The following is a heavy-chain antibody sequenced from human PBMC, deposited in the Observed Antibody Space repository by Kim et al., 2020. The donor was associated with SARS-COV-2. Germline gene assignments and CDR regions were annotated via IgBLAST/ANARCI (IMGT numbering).Heavy chain of an antibody. CDR3: AREGGFLEWVLSPFVY. CDR1: GYTFTNYG. D-gene: IGHD3-3*01. V-gene: IGHV1-18*01. J-gene: IGHJ4*02. Sequence: ASVKVSCKASGYTFTNYGLSWVRQAPGQGLEWMGWISAYNGNPNYAQNLQGRVIMTIDTSISTAYMELRSLRSDDTAVYYCAREGGFLEWVLSPFVYWGQ. CDR2: ISAYNGNP.